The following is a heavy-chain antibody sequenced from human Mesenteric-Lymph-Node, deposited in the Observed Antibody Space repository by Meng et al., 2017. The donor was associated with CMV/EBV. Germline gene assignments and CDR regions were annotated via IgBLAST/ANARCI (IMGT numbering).Heavy chain of an antibody. CDR2: INHSGST. Sequence: GQTQQWGAGSFEPSETLSLPCAVYCGSFSGYYWSWVRQPPGKGLEWIGEINHSGSTNYNPSLKSRVTISVDTSKNQFSLKLSSVTAADTAVYYCARHQRWLKSEGGFNYWGQGTLVTVSS. CDR3: ARHQRWLKSEGGFNY. CDR1: CGSFSGYY. J-gene: IGHJ4*02. V-gene: IGHV4-34*01. D-gene: IGHD4-23*01.